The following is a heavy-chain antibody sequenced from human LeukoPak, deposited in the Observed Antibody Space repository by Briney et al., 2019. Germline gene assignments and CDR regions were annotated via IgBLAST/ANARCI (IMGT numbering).Heavy chain of an antibody. J-gene: IGHJ4*02. CDR1: GFTFSSYG. D-gene: IGHD6-13*01. CDR3: ARAHRYSSSWYDY. Sequence: GRSLRLSCAASGFTFSSYGIHWVRQAPGKGLEWVAVISYDGSNKYYADSVKGRFTISRDNSKNTLYLQMNSLRAEDTAAYYCARAHRYSSSWYDYWGQGTLVTVSS. CDR2: ISYDGSNK. V-gene: IGHV3-30*03.